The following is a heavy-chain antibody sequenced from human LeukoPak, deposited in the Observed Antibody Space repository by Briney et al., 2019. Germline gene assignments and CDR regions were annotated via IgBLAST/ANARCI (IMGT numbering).Heavy chain of an antibody. CDR2: MNPNSGNT. D-gene: IGHD3-10*01. V-gene: IGHV1-8*01. J-gene: IGHJ6*02. Sequence: ASVKVSCKASGYTFTSYDINWVRQATGQGLEWMGWMNPNSGNTGYAQKFQGRVTMTRNTSISTAYMELSSLRSEDTAVYYCASGTYYYGSGSYYNPHDYYYYYGMDVWGQGTTVTVSS. CDR3: ASGTYYYGSGSYYNPHDYYYYYGMDV. CDR1: GYTFTSYD.